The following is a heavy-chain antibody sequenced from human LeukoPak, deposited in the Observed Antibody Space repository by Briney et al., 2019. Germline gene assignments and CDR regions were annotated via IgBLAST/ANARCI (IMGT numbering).Heavy chain of an antibody. CDR3: ARVEMATFDY. J-gene: IGHJ4*02. V-gene: IGHV4-59*01. CDR2: IYYSGST. CDR1: GGSISSYY. D-gene: IGHD5-24*01. Sequence: SETLSLTCTVSGGSISSYYWSWIRQPPGKGLEWIGYIYYSGSTNYNPSLKSRVTISVDTSKNQFSLKLSSVTAADMAVYYCARVEMATFDYWGQGTLVTVSS.